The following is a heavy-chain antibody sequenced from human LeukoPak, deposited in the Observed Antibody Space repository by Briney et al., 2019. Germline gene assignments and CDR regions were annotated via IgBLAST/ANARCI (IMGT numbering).Heavy chain of an antibody. CDR2: IYYSGST. CDR3: ARVIALDDYDSSGYLDY. V-gene: IGHV4-59*01. D-gene: IGHD3-22*01. Sequence: SETLSLTCTVSGGSISSYYWSWLRQPPGKGLEGIGYIYYSGSTNYNPSLKSRVTISVDTSKNQFSLKLSSVTAADTAVYYCARVIALDDYDSSGYLDYWGQGTLVTVSS. CDR1: GGSISSYY. J-gene: IGHJ4*02.